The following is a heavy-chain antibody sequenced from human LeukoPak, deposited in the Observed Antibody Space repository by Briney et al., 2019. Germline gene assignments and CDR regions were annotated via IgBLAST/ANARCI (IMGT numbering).Heavy chain of an antibody. CDR2: ISSSSSYI. Sequence: GGSLRLSCAASGFIFSSYSMNWVRQAPGKGLEWVSSISSSSSYIYYADSVKGRFTISRDDSKNTLYLHMNSLRAEDTAVYYCARAPTWRFDHWGQGTLVTVSS. D-gene: IGHD1-1*01. J-gene: IGHJ4*02. V-gene: IGHV3-21*04. CDR3: ARAPTWRFDH. CDR1: GFIFSSYS.